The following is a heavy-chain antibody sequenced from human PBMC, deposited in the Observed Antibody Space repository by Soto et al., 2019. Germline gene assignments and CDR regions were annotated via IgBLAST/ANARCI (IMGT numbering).Heavy chain of an antibody. CDR1: GGSLSSYY. V-gene: IGHV4-59*01. CDR2: IYYSGST. CDR3: ARGSNYYGSGSYYEAEYYSYMDV. J-gene: IGHJ6*03. Sequence: SETLSLTCTVSGGSLSSYYWSWIRQPPGKGLEWIGYIYYSGSTNYNPSLKSRVTISVDTSKNQFSLKLSSVTAADTAVYYCARGSNYYGSGSYYEAEYYSYMDVWGKGTTVTVSS. D-gene: IGHD3-10*01.